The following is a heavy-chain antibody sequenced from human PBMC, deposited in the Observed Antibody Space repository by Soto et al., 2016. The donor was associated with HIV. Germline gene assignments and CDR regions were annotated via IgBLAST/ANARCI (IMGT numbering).Heavy chain of an antibody. J-gene: IGHJ4*03. CDR2: INHSGNT. D-gene: IGHD3-16*01. Sequence: QVRLQQWGAGLLKPSATLSLTCAVYGDTFYDFYWTWIRQLPGQGLEWIGEINHSGNTNFNPSLRSRVSMSVDPSKNQFSLSLTSVTAADSAVYFCARGEGLFLGDPSFFRVSAAFSVLSRFWTFWGQGTVVTVSS. CDR3: ARGEGLFLGDPSFFRVSAAFSVLSRFWTF. V-gene: IGHV4-34*02. CDR1: GDTFYDFY.